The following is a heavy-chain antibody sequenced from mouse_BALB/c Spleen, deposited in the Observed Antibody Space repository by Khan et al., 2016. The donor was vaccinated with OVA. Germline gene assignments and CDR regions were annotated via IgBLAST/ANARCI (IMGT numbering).Heavy chain of an antibody. D-gene: IGHD2-3*01. J-gene: IGHJ2*01. Sequence: VQLQQSGTELVRPGALVRLSCTASGFNIKDYYIHWVKQRPDQGLEWIGWIDPENGNTIYDPKFQGKANITADTSSNTAYLQLSSLTSEDTAVXSCPRSILLYFDYWGQGTTLTVSS. CDR2: IDPENGNT. CDR3: PRSILLYFDY. CDR1: GFNIKDYY. V-gene: IGHV14-1*02.